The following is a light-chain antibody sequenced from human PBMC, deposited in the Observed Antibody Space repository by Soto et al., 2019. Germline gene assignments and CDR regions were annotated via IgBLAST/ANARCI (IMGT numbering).Light chain of an antibody. J-gene: IGKJ2*01. CDR1: QSISSW. CDR3: QQYKSYPHT. V-gene: IGKV1-5*03. CDR2: KAS. Sequence: DIQMTQSPSTLSGSVGDRVTITCRASQSISSWLAWYQQKPGKAPKLLIYKASSLESGVPSRFSGSGSGTEFTLTISSLQPYDFATYYCQQYKSYPHTFGQGTRLEI.